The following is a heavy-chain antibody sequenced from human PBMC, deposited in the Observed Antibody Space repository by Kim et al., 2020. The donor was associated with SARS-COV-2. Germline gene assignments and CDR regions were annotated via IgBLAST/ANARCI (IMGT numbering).Heavy chain of an antibody. V-gene: IGHV4-31*03. CDR1: GGSISSGGYY. J-gene: IGHJ6*02. CDR3: ARDPYDISYGMEV. D-gene: IGHD3-9*01. CDR2: IYYSGST. Sequence: SETLSLTCTVSGGSISSGGYYWSWIRQHPGKGLEWIGYIYYSGSTYYNPSLKSRVTISVDTSKNQFSLKLSSVPAAAPAVYYCARDPYDISYGMEVWGQGSPVTVSS.